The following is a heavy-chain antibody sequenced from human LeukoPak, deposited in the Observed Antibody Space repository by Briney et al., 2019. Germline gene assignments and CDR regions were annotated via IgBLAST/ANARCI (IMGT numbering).Heavy chain of an antibody. J-gene: IGHJ4*02. V-gene: IGHV4-59*01. D-gene: IGHD3-10*01. CDR3: ARDYDSGASN. CDR2: IYYSGST. Sequence: SETLSLTCTVSGGSISSYYWSWIRQPPGKGLEWIGYIYYSGSTNYNPSLKSRVTISVDTSKNQFSLKLSSVTAADTAVYYCARDYDSGASNWGQGTLVTVSS. CDR1: GGSISSYY.